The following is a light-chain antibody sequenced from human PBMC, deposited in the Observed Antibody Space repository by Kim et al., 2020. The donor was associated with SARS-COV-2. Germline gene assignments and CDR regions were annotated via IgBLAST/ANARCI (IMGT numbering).Light chain of an antibody. CDR3: ASYARSDTWE. CDR2: EVT. J-gene: IGLJ3*02. Sequence: QSALTQPPSVSGSPGQSVTISCTGTSSDIGSYNRVSWYQQPPGTAPRLIINEVTNRPSGVPDRFSGSKSGNTASLTISELQAEDEADYYCASYARSDTWEFGGGTQLTVL. V-gene: IGLV2-18*02. CDR1: SSDIGSYNR.